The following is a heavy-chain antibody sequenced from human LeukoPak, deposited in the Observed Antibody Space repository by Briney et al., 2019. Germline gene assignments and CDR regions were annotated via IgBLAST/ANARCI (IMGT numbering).Heavy chain of an antibody. CDR2: ISGSGGST. CDR1: GFTFSSYA. D-gene: IGHD2-15*01. V-gene: IGHV3-23*01. J-gene: IGHJ4*02. Sequence: GGSLRLSCAASGFTFSSYAMSWVRQAPGKGLEWVSAISGSGGSTYYADSVKGRFTISRDNSKSTLYLQMNSLRAEDTAVYYCAKDICNGGNCYYGDYKYVDYWGQGTLVTVSS. CDR3: AKDICNGGNCYYGDYKYVDY.